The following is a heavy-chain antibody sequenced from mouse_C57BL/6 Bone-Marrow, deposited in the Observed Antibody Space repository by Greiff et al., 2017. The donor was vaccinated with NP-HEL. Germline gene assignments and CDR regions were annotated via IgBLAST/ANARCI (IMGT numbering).Heavy chain of an antibody. CDR3: AREGVIATVVALPWGYFDV. V-gene: IGHV1-69*01. CDR2: IDPSDSYT. J-gene: IGHJ1*03. D-gene: IGHD1-1*01. Sequence: QVQLQQPGAELVMPGASVKLSCKASGYTFTSYWMHWVKQRPGQGLEWIGEIDPSDSYTNYNQKFKGKSTLTVDKSSSTAYMQLSSLTSEDSAVYYCAREGVIATVVALPWGYFDVWGTGTTVTVSS. CDR1: GYTFTSYW.